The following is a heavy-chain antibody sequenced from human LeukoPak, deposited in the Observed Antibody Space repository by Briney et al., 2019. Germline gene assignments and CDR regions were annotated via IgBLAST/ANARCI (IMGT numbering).Heavy chain of an antibody. Sequence: GASVKVSCKASGYTFTSYGISWVRQAPGPGLEWMGWISAYNGNTNYAQKLQGRVTMTTDTSTSTAYMELRSLRSDDTAVYYCARDSGERGSGSYLIAYWGQGTLVTVSS. J-gene: IGHJ4*02. V-gene: IGHV1-18*01. CDR2: ISAYNGNT. CDR3: ARDSGERGSGSYLIAY. D-gene: IGHD3-10*01. CDR1: GYTFTSYG.